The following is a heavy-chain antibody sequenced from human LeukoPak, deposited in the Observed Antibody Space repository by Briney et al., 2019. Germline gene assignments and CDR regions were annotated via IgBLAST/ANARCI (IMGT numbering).Heavy chain of an antibody. CDR3: ARDQTDYETLTGYLFFDY. CDR1: GLTFSTYS. J-gene: IGHJ4*02. Sequence: GRSLCLSRAAYGLTFSTYSIKWVRQAAGEWREWVSSIRSSRIYIYYAVSVKGRFTISRDNAKNSLYLQMNSLRAEDTAVYYCARDQTDYETLTGYLFFDYWGQGTLVTVSS. D-gene: IGHD3-9*01. V-gene: IGHV3-21*01. CDR2: IRSSRIYI.